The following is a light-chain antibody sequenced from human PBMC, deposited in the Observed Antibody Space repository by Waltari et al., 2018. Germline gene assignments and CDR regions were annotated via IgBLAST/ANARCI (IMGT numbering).Light chain of an antibody. J-gene: IGKJ2*01. CDR2: AAS. CDR1: EGISTW. V-gene: IGKV1-12*01. CDR3: QQASSFPLA. Sequence: DIQMTQSQSSVAASVGDRITITCRASEGISTWLAWYQQKPGKAPKLLIYAASSLQSGVPSRVSGSGSGTDFSLTISSLQPEDFATYFCQQASSFPLAFGQGTRVEI.